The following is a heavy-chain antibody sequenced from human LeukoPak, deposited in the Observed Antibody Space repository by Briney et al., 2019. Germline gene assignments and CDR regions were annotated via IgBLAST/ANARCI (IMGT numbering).Heavy chain of an antibody. CDR2: ISSDGTYE. CDR3: ARDGSSGWPFDY. Sequence: GGSLRLSCTASGFTFSSFGIHWVRQAPGKGLEWVAAISSDGTYEYYGDSVKGRFTISRDNSKNTLYLQMNSLRAEDTAVYYCARDGSSGWPFDYWGQGTLVTVSS. V-gene: IGHV3-33*08. CDR1: GFTFSSFG. J-gene: IGHJ4*02. D-gene: IGHD6-19*01.